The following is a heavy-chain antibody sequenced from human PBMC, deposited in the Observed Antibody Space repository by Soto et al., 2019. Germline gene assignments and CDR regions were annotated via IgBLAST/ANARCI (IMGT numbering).Heavy chain of an antibody. CDR2: INHSGST. J-gene: IGHJ4*02. V-gene: IGHV4-34*01. D-gene: IGHD6-6*01. Sequence: SETLSLTCAVYGGSFSGYYWSWIRQPPGKGLEWIGEINHSGSTNYNPSLKSRVTISVDTSKNQFSLKLSSVTAADTAVYYCARAPGAARLSAFDYWGQGTLVTVSS. CDR3: ARAPGAARLSAFDY. CDR1: GGSFSGYY.